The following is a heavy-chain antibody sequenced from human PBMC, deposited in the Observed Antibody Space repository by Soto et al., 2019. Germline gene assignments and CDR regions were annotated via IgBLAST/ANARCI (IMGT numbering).Heavy chain of an antibody. J-gene: IGHJ6*02. V-gene: IGHV5-51*01. D-gene: IGHD3-3*01. Sequence: PGESLKISCKGSGYSFTSYWLGWVRQMPGKGLEWKGIIYPGDSDTRYSPSFQGQVTISADKSISTAYLQWSSLKASDTAMYYCATTIFGVPNYYYYGMGGWGRVTTVAASS. CDR2: IYPGDSDT. CDR3: ATTIFGVPNYYYYGMGG. CDR1: GYSFTSYW.